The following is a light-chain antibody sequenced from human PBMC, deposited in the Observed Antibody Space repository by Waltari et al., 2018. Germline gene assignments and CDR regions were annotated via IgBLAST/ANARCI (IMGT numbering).Light chain of an antibody. CDR1: SSDCGGYNY. J-gene: IGLJ1*01. CDR3: SSYTSSSTLV. V-gene: IGLV2-14*01. Sequence: QSALTQPASVSGSPGQSITIPCPGTSSDCGGYNYASWYQQHPGKAPKLMIYEVSNRPSGVSNRFSGSKSGNTASLTISGLQAEDEADYYCSSYTSSSTLVFGTGTKVTVL. CDR2: EVS.